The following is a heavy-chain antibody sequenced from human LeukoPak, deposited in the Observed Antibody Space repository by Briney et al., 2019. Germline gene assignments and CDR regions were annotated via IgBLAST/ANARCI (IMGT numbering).Heavy chain of an antibody. CDR1: GFTFSSYA. V-gene: IGHV3-30-3*01. CDR2: ISYDGSNK. D-gene: IGHD1-26*01. Sequence: GRSLRLSCAASGFTFSSYAMHWVRQAPGKGLEWVAVISYDGSNKYCADSVKGRFTISRDNSKNTLYLQMNSLRAEDTAVYYCAREPLGATPGLFDYWGQGTLVTVSS. J-gene: IGHJ4*02. CDR3: AREPLGATPGLFDY.